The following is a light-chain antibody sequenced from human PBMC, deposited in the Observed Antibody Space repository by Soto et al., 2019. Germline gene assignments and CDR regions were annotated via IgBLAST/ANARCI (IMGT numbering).Light chain of an antibody. CDR2: KAS. Sequence: DIQITQSPSTLSASVGYRFTITCRASQTIDSWLAWYQQRPGKPPNLLIYKASTLASGVPSRFSGSGSGTEFTLTISSLQPDDFATYYCQHYNSYSEAFGQGTTGDIK. CDR1: QTIDSW. J-gene: IGKJ1*01. CDR3: QHYNSYSEA. V-gene: IGKV1-5*03.